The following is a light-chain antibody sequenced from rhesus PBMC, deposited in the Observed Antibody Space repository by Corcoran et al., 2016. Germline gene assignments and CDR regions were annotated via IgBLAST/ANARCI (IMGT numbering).Light chain of an antibody. CDR1: QGINNY. Sequence: DIQMTQSPSSLSASVGDRVTITCRASQGINNYLSWYQQKPGKAPKPLIYDASYLETGVPSKFSGSGSGTDYTLTISILQPEDIATYFCQQYNNIPLTFGGGTKVEIK. CDR2: DAS. J-gene: IGKJ4*01. CDR3: QQYNNIPLT. V-gene: IGKV1-66*01.